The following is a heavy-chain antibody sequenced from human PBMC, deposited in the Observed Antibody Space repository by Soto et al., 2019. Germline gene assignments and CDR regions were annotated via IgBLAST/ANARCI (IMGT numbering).Heavy chain of an antibody. CDR1: GGSISSGGYY. CDR3: ASFSDYYGSGSYYRNFDY. D-gene: IGHD3-10*01. J-gene: IGHJ4*02. V-gene: IGHV4-31*03. Sequence: PSETLSLTCTVSGGSISSGGYYRSWIRQHPGKGLEWIGYIYYSGSTYYNPSLKSRVTISVDTSKNQFSLKLSSVTAADTAVYYCASFSDYYGSGSYYRNFDYWGQGTLVTVSS. CDR2: IYYSGST.